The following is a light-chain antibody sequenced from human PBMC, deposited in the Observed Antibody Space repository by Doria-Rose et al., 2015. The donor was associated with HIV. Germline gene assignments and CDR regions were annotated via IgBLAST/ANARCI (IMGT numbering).Light chain of an antibody. CDR3: QQSYSTPST. CDR2: AAS. CDR1: QSISND. V-gene: IGKV1-39*01. J-gene: IGKJ2*02. Sequence: IQIPQPPPSLAASVRNSVTITCRAIQSISNDLNWYQQKPGKAPKLLIYAASSLQSGVPSRFSGSGSGTDFTLTISSLQPEDFATYYCQQSYSTPSTLGQGTKVEIK.